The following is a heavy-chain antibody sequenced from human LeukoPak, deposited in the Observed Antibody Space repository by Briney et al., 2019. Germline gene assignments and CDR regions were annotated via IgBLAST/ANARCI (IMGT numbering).Heavy chain of an antibody. V-gene: IGHV4-34*01. D-gene: IGHD3-16*01. J-gene: IGHJ4*02. CDR3: MGRRQGSKEDY. Sequence: SQTLSLTCAVYVGSFSGYHWTWIRQPPGKGLEWIGEINHHGDTKYKPSLKSRVSISTDASMNQFSLKLSAATAADTAVYYCMGRRQGSKEDYWGQGTLVTVSS. CDR1: VGSFSGYH. CDR2: INHHGDT.